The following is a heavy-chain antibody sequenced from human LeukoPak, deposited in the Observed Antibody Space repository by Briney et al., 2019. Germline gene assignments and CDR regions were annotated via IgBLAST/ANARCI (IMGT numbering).Heavy chain of an antibody. Sequence: PSETLSLTCTVSGFSISSGYYWGWIRQPPGKGLEWIGTFYHSGSTYYNPSLKSRVTISADTSKNQFSLKLSSVTAADTAVYYCASKNPADSSRWYEPFDYWGQGTLVTVSS. D-gene: IGHD6-13*01. CDR2: FYHSGST. CDR1: GFSISSGYY. V-gene: IGHV4-38-2*02. J-gene: IGHJ4*02. CDR3: ASKNPADSSRWYEPFDY.